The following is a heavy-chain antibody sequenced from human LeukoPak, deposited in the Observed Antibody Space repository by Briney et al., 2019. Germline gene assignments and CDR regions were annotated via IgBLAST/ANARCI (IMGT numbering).Heavy chain of an antibody. J-gene: IGHJ4*02. Sequence: ASVKVSCKASGYTFTGYYMHWVRQAPGQGLEWMGWINPNSGGTNYAQKFQGRVTMTTDTSTSTAYMELRSLRSDDTAVYYCARDPDGSGAGDYWGQGTLVTVSS. CDR3: ARDPDGSGAGDY. D-gene: IGHD3-10*01. CDR2: INPNSGGT. CDR1: GYTFTGYY. V-gene: IGHV1-2*02.